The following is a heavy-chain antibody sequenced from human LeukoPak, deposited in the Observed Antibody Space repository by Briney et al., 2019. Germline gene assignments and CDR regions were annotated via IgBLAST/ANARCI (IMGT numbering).Heavy chain of an antibody. CDR2: IKQDASEK. V-gene: IGHV3-7*01. CDR3: ARDKPRDSVAGSNFDY. J-gene: IGHJ4*02. D-gene: IGHD6-19*01. CDR1: GFTFSGFW. Sequence: GGSLRLSCAASGFTFSGFWMSWVRQAPGKGLEWVANIKQDASEKYYVDSVKGRFTISRDNAQNSLYLQMNSLRVEDTAVYYCARDKPRDSVAGSNFDYWGQGILVTVSS.